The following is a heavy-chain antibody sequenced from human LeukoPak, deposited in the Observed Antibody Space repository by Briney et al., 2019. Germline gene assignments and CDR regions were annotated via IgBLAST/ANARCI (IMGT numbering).Heavy chain of an antibody. Sequence: ASVKVSCKASGYTFTGYYMHWVRQAPGQGLEWMGRINPKTGGTNYAQKSQGRVTMTRDTSISTAYMELSRLRSDDTAAYYCARDHLRGESTGGYHFDYWGQGTLVTVSS. CDR2: INPKTGGT. CDR1: GYTFTGYY. CDR3: ARDHLRGESTGGYHFDY. D-gene: IGHD5-18*01. J-gene: IGHJ4*02. V-gene: IGHV1-2*06.